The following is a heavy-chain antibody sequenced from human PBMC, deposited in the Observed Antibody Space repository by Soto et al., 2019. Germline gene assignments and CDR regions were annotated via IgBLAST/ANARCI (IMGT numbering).Heavy chain of an antibody. J-gene: IGHJ4*01. CDR3: ARALPPGVYFDY. Sequence: GESLKSSCAASGFTFSSYSMNWVRQAPGKGLEWVSSISSSSSYIYYADSVKGRFTISRDNAKNSLYLQMNSLRAEDTAVYYCARALPPGVYFDYWGHGTLVTVSS. CDR2: ISSSSSYI. CDR1: GFTFSSYS. V-gene: IGHV3-21*01. D-gene: IGHD7-27*01.